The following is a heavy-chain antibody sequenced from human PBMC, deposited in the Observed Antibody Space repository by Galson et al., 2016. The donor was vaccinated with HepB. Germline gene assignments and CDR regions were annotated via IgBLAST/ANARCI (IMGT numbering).Heavy chain of an antibody. CDR2: ISHTGST. J-gene: IGHJ6*02. Sequence: SEPLSLTCAVNGVSSSDYYWSRIRQSPGRGLEWLGEISHTGSTNYNPSLQRRVTISVDTSMTHFSLTLRALTAADTAVYYCVSLRGFADYYYYGMDVWGQGTTVTVSS. D-gene: IGHD3-3*01. V-gene: IGHV4-34*01. CDR1: GVSSSDYY. CDR3: VSLRGFADYYYYGMDV.